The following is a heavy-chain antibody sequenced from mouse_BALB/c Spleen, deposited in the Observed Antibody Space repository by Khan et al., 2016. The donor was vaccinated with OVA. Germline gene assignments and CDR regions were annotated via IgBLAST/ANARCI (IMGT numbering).Heavy chain of an antibody. V-gene: IGHV1-77*01. CDR1: GYTFSDYS. CDR3: ARSGTGSFLY. J-gene: IGHJ3*01. D-gene: IGHD4-1*01. CDR2: IYPGRGNT. Sequence: QVQLQQSGAELARPGASVKLSCKASGYTFSDYSINWVKQRTGQGLEWIGEIYPGRGNTYYNEKFKGKATLTADKSSSTAYMQFSSLTSEDSAVYCCARSGTGSFLYWGQGTLVTVSA.